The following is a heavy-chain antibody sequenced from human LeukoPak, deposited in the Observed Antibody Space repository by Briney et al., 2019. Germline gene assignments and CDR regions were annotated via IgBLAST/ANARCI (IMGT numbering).Heavy chain of an antibody. CDR1: GGSFSGYY. CDR3: ARGVYCSSTSCYFLSWFDP. D-gene: IGHD2-2*01. J-gene: IGHJ5*02. CDR2: INHSGST. Sequence: PSETLSLTCAVYGGSFSGYYWSWNRQPPGKGLEWIGEINHSGSTNYNPSLKSRVTISVDTSKNQFSLKLSSVTAADTAVYYCARGVYCSSTSCYFLSWFDPWGQGTLVTVSS. V-gene: IGHV4-34*01.